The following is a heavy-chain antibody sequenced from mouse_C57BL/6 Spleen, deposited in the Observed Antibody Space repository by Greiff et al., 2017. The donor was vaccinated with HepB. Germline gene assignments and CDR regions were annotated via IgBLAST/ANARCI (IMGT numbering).Heavy chain of an antibody. V-gene: IGHV1-80*01. CDR2: IYPGDGDT. CDR3: ARSACRIFYAMDY. Sequence: VQLQQSGAELVKPGASVKISCKASGYAFSSYWMNWVKQRPGKGLEWIGQIYPGDGDTNYNGKFKGKATLTADKSSSTAYMQLSSLTSEDSAVYFCARSACRIFYAMDYWGQGTSVTVSS. J-gene: IGHJ4*01. CDR1: GYAFSSYW.